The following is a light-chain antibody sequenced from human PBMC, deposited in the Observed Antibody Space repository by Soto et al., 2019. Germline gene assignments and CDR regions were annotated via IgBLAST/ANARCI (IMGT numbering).Light chain of an antibody. V-gene: IGKV1-8*01. CDR3: QQYYSYPR. CDR1: QGISNY. Sequence: AIRMTQSPSSLSASTGDRVTITCRASQGISNYLAWYQQKPGKAPKLLIYAASTLQSGVPSRFSGSGSGTDFTLTISCLQSEDFATYYCQQYYSYPRFGPGTKVDIK. J-gene: IGKJ3*01. CDR2: AAS.